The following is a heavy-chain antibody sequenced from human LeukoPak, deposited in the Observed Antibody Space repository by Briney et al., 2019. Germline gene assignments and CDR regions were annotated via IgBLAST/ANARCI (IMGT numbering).Heavy chain of an antibody. CDR1: GASISGPY. J-gene: IGHJ4*02. CDR2: IHYSGNT. CDR3: AKHSRKLVAEVMDY. D-gene: IGHD5-12*01. Sequence: SETQSLTCSVSGASISGPYWSWLRQPPGKGLEWIGYIHYSGNTNYNPSLKSRITISLDTSKNQFSLKLSSVTAADTAVYYCAKHSRKLVAEVMDYWSQGPLV. V-gene: IGHV4-59*08.